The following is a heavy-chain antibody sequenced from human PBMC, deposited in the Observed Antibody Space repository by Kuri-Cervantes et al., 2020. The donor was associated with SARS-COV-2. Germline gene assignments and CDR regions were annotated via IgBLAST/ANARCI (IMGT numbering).Heavy chain of an antibody. D-gene: IGHD4-17*01. CDR2: ISYDGSNK. V-gene: IGHV3-30*04. CDR3: ASSSPATVTSPVYY. CDR1: GFTFSSYA. Sequence: GESLKISCAASGFTFSSYAMHWVRQAPGKGMAWVADISYDGSNKYYADSVKGRFTISRDNSKNTLYLQMNSLRAEDTAVYYCASSSPATVTSPVYYWGQGSLVTVSS. J-gene: IGHJ4*02.